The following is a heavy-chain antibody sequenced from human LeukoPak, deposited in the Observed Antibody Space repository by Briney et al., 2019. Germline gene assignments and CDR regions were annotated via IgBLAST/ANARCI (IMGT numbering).Heavy chain of an antibody. CDR2: MNPNSGNT. J-gene: IGHJ4*02. V-gene: IGHV1-8*03. D-gene: IGHD4-23*01. Sequence: GASVKVSCKASGYTFTSYDINWVRQATGQGLEWMGWMNPNSGNTGYAQKFQGRVTITRNTSISTAYMELSSLRSEDTAVYYCARGARVGTRGFYNDYGGNNREYYFDYWGQGTLVTVSS. CDR3: ARGARVGTRGFYNDYGGNNREYYFDY. CDR1: GYTFTSYD.